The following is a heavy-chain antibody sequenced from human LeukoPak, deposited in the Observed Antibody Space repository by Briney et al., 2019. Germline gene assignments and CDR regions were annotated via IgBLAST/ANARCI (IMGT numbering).Heavy chain of an antibody. V-gene: IGHV1-46*01. D-gene: IGHD3-22*01. Sequence: APVKVSCKASGYTFSNYYMHWVRQAPGQGLEWMGIINPSGGYTTYAQKFQGRVTMTRDTSTSTVSMELSSLRSEDTAVYFCARQEDSSGYYYYYWGQGTLVTVSS. CDR1: GYTFSNYY. CDR2: INPSGGYT. CDR3: ARQEDSSGYYYYY. J-gene: IGHJ4*02.